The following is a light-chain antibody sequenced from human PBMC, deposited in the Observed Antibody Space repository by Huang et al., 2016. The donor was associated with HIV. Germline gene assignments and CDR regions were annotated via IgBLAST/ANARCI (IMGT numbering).Light chain of an antibody. J-gene: IGKJ1*01. Sequence: EIVMTQSPATLSVSPGERATLYCGASPSVSSNLARYQQKPGQAPRLLIYAASTRASGIPARFSGSGSGTEFTLTISSLQSEDFAVYYCQQYNNWPRTFGQGTKVEIK. CDR3: QQYNNWPRT. CDR1: PSVSSN. CDR2: AAS. V-gene: IGKV3-15*01.